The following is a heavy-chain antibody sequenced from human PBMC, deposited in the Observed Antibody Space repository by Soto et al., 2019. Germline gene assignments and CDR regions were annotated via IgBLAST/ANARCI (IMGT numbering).Heavy chain of an antibody. V-gene: IGHV3-21*01. CDR3: ARDLNYDILTGYFC. J-gene: IGHJ4*02. Sequence: GGSLRLSCAASGFTFSSYSMNWVRQAPGKGPEWVSSISSSSSYIYYADSVKGRFTISRDNAKNSLYLQMNSLRAEDTAVYYCARDLNYDILTGYFCWGQGTLVTVSS. D-gene: IGHD3-9*01. CDR2: ISSSSSYI. CDR1: GFTFSSYS.